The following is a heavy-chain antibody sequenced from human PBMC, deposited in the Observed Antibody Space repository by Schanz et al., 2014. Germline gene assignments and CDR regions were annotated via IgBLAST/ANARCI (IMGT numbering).Heavy chain of an antibody. D-gene: IGHD6-13*01. CDR1: GFTFSSCA. Sequence: VQLVESGGGVVQPGGSLRLSCAASGFTFSSCAMTWVRQAPGKGLEWVSGITGSGASRDYADSVKGRFTISRDNSKNTLYLQINSLRTEDTAVFYCAKGLGTRSNNFDYWGQGTLVTVSS. CDR3: AKGLGTRSNNFDY. V-gene: IGHV3-23*04. J-gene: IGHJ4*02. CDR2: ITGSGASR.